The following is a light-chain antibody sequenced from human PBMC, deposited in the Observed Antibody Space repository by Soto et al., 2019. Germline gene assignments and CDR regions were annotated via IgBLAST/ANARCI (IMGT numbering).Light chain of an antibody. CDR1: SSDIGTYNL. J-gene: IGLJ1*01. CDR2: EGS. V-gene: IGLV2-23*03. Sequence: QSVLTQPASVSGSPGQSITISCTGTSSDIGTYNLVSWYQQHPGKAPQLMIFEGSKRPSGVSSRFSGSKSANTASLTISGLQAEDEADYYCCSYADSSAVFGTGTKVTVL. CDR3: CSYADSSAV.